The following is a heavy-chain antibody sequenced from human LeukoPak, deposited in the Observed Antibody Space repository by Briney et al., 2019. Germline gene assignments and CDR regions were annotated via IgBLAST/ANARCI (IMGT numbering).Heavy chain of an antibody. V-gene: IGHV4-34*01. D-gene: IGHD1-7*01. Sequence: SETLSLTCTVSGGSVSDYYWSWIRQPPGKGLEWIGEINHSGSTNYNPSLKSRVTISVDTSKNQFSLKLSSVTAADTAVYYCARFYRRRSPRHETKDYWGQGTLVTVSS. CDR3: ARFYRRRSPRHETKDY. CDR1: GGSVSDYY. CDR2: INHSGST. J-gene: IGHJ4*02.